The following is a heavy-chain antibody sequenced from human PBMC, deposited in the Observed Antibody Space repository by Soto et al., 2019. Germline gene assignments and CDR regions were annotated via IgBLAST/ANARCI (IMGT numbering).Heavy chain of an antibody. CDR2: INDYGTTI. D-gene: IGHD1-1*01. CDR3: ARGGLETLDY. CDR1: GFNLGSYW. V-gene: IGHV3-74*01. J-gene: IGHJ4*02. Sequence: EVQLVESGGGLVQPGGSLRLSCEASGFNLGSYWMHWVRQAPGKGLVWVSRINDYGTTINYAESVEGRFTISGYDAKSEVYLQMNTLRAEDTAVYYCARGGLETLDYWGPGAVVNVSS.